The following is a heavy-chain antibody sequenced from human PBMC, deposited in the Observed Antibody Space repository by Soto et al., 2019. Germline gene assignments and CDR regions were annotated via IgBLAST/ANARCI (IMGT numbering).Heavy chain of an antibody. J-gene: IGHJ5*02. D-gene: IGHD6-13*01. Sequence: SETLSLTCAVSGYSISSGYYWGWIRQPPGKGLEWIGSIYHSGSTYYNPSLKSRVTISVDTSKDQFSLKLSSVTAADTAVYYCARTRYSSRWYPSWFDHWGQETLVTVSS. CDR2: IYHSGST. CDR1: GYSISSGYY. V-gene: IGHV4-38-2*01. CDR3: ARTRYSSRWYPSWFDH.